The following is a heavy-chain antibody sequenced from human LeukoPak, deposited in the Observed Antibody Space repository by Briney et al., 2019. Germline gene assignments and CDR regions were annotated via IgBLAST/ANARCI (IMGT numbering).Heavy chain of an antibody. CDR1: GGTFSSYA. J-gene: IGHJ5*02. V-gene: IGHV1-69*13. CDR3: ARRSQLGDWFDP. D-gene: IGHD3-16*01. Sequence: ASVKVSCKASGGTFSSYAISWVRQAPGQGLEWMGGIIPIFGTANYAQKFQGRVTITADESTSTAHMELSSLRSEDTAVYYCARRSQLGDWFDPWGQGTLVTVSS. CDR2: IIPIFGTA.